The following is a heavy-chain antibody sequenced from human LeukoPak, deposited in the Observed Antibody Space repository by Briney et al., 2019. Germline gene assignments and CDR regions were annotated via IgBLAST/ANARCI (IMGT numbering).Heavy chain of an antibody. CDR1: GFTFSNFG. CDR3: AKQMAVDYFDY. J-gene: IGHJ4*02. Sequence: GGSLRLSCAASGFTFSNFGMHWVRQAPGKGLEWVAVISYDGKNEYYIDSVKGRFTISRDNAKNTLYLQMNSLRAEDTAVYYCAKQMAVDYFDYWGQGTLVTVSS. D-gene: IGHD5-24*01. V-gene: IGHV3-30*18. CDR2: ISYDGKNE.